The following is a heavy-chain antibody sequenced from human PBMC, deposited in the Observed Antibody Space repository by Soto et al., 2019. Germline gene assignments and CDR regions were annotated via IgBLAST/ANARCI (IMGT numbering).Heavy chain of an antibody. J-gene: IGHJ4*02. CDR1: GFTLSDVD. D-gene: IGHD6-6*01. CDR3: ANGGWYTSSSRSDC. CDR2: MSYDGRNQ. Sequence: QVQLVESGGGVVQPGTALRLPCSATGFTLSDVDMHWVRQAPGKGLEWVAVMSYDGRNQYYADSVKGRFTVSRDSSKSTLYQQMNSLRTEDAAVYYCANGGWYTSSSRSDCLGQGTLVTVSS. V-gene: IGHV3-30*18.